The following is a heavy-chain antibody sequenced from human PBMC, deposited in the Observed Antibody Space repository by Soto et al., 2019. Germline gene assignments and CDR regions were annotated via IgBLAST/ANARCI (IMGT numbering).Heavy chain of an antibody. CDR2: IYYSGST. J-gene: IGHJ4*02. Sequence: SETLSLTCTVSGGSISSGGYYWSWIRQHPGKGLEWIGYIYYSGSTYYNPSLKSRVTISVDTSKNQFSLKLSSVTAADTAVYYCARMYYDILTGYYAPFDYWGQGTLVTVS. V-gene: IGHV4-31*03. CDR1: GGSISSGGYY. CDR3: ARMYYDILTGYYAPFDY. D-gene: IGHD3-9*01.